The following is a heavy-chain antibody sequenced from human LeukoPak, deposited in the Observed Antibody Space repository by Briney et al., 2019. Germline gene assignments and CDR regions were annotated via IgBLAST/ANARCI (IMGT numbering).Heavy chain of an antibody. Sequence: SETLSLTCTVSGGSISSYYWSWIRQPAGKGLEWIGRIYTSGSTNYNPSLKSRVTMSVDTSKNQFSLKLSSVTAADTAMYYCARDTSTTYYDFWSGYQAGGFDYWGQGTLVTVSS. J-gene: IGHJ4*02. D-gene: IGHD3-3*01. CDR2: IYTSGST. CDR3: ARDTSTTYYDFWSGYQAGGFDY. V-gene: IGHV4-4*07. CDR1: GGSISSYY.